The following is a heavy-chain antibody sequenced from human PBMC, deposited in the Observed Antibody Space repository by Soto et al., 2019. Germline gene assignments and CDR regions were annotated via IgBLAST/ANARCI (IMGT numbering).Heavy chain of an antibody. D-gene: IGHD3-3*01. J-gene: IGHJ6*03. Sequence: QVQLVQSGAEVKKPGASVKVSCKASGYTFTSYAMHWVRQAPGQRLEWMGWINAGNGNTKYSQKFQGRVTITRDTSASTAYMELSSLRSEDTAVYYCARGPAAIFGVVISYYYYMDVWGKGTTVTVSS. CDR1: GYTFTSYA. CDR2: INAGNGNT. V-gene: IGHV1-3*01. CDR3: ARGPAAIFGVVISYYYYMDV.